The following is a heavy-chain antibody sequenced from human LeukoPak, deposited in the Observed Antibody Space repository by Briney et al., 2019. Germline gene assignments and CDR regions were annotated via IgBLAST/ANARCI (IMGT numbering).Heavy chain of an antibody. V-gene: IGHV1-69*04. J-gene: IGHJ4*02. CDR2: IIPILGIA. CDR1: GGTFSCYA. Sequence: SVKVSCKASGGTFSCYAISWVRQAPGQGLEWMGRIIPILGIANYAQKFQGRVTITADKSTSTAYMELSSLRSEDTAVYYCARDRWRQDSYGYVDYWGQGTLVTVSS. CDR3: ARDRWRQDSYGYVDY. D-gene: IGHD5-18*01.